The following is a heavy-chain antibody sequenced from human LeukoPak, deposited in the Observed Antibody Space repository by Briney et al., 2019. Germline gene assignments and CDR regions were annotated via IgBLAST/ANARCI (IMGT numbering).Heavy chain of an antibody. V-gene: IGHV3-48*02. J-gene: IGHJ4*02. D-gene: IGHD5-12*01. CDR1: GFTFNHYP. Sequence: GGSLTLTCAAYGFTFNHYPTARVPQAPGNGLEWVSYISSSSSIIYYAASVKGRFTISRDNAKNSLYLQMNSLRDEDTAVYYCARDHYGGYDFDYWGQGTLVTVSS. CDR2: ISSSSSII. CDR3: ARDHYGGYDFDY.